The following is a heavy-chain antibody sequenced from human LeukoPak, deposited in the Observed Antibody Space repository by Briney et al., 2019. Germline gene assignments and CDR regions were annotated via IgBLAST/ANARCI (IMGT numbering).Heavy chain of an antibody. Sequence: KPGGSLRLSCAASGFTFSSYSMNWVRQAPGKGLEWVSSISSSSSYIYYADSVKGRFTISRDNAKNSLYLQMNSLRAEDTAVYYCAREVGGVWDLGYYFDFWGQGTLVTVSS. D-gene: IGHD2-21*02. J-gene: IGHJ4*02. V-gene: IGHV3-21*01. CDR1: GFTFSSYS. CDR3: AREVGGVWDLGYYFDF. CDR2: ISSSSSYI.